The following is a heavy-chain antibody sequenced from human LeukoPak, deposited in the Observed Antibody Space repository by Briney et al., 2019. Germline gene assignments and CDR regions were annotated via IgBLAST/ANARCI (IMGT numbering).Heavy chain of an antibody. CDR1: GFTFSSYS. CDR3: ARDVAAAGYNWFDP. Sequence: PGGSLRLSCAASGFTFSSYSMNWVRQAPGKGLEWVSSISSSSSYIDYADSVKGRFTISRDNAKNSLYLQMNSLRAEDTAVYYCARDVAAAGYNWFDPWGQGTLVTVSS. J-gene: IGHJ5*02. D-gene: IGHD6-13*01. V-gene: IGHV3-21*01. CDR2: ISSSSSYI.